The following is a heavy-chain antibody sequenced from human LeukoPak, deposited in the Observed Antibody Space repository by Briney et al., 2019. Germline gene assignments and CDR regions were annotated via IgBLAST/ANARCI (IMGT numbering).Heavy chain of an antibody. Sequence: PGGSLRLSCAASGFTFSTYAMHWVRQAPGKGLEYVSAISSNGGSTHYANSVKGRFTISRDNSKNTLYLQMGSLRAEDMAVYYCARVVTYYYYYMDVWGKGTTVTVSS. V-gene: IGHV3-64*01. CDR1: GFTFSTYA. CDR3: ARVVTYYYYYMDV. D-gene: IGHD5-18*01. J-gene: IGHJ6*03. CDR2: ISSNGGST.